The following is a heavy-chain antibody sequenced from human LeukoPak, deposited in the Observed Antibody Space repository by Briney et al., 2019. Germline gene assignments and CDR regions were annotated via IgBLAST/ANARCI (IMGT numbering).Heavy chain of an antibody. CDR3: ARLRSAAFDI. V-gene: IGHV3-13*01. Sequence: PGGSLRLSCAASGVTFSSSDMHWVRQATGKGLEWVSAIGTAGDTYYPGSVKGRFTISRENAKNSLYLQMNSLRDGDTAVYYCARLRSAAFDIWGQGTMVTVSS. CDR1: GVTFSSSD. J-gene: IGHJ3*02. CDR2: IGTAGDT. D-gene: IGHD4-17*01.